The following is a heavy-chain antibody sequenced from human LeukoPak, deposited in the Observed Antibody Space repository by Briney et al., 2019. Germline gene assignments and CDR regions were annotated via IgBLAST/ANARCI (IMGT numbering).Heavy chain of an antibody. D-gene: IGHD2-21*01. J-gene: IGHJ6*02. CDR1: GGSISSGGYS. Sequence: SETLSLTCTVSGGSISSGGYSWSWIRQHPGKGLEWIGYIYYSGSTYYNPSLKSRVTISVDTSKNQFSLKLSSVTAADTAVYYCARDRLAADYYYYGMDVWGQGTTVTVSS. V-gene: IGHV4-31*03. CDR3: ARDRLAADYYYYGMDV. CDR2: IYYSGST.